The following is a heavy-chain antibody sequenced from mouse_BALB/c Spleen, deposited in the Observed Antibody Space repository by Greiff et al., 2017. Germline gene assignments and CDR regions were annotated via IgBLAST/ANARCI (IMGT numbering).Heavy chain of an antibody. CDR3: ARSRQLGLPAMDY. CDR1: GYAFTNYL. CDR2: INPGSGGT. Sequence: QVQLQQSGAELVRPGTSVKVSCKASGYAFTNYLIEWVKQRPGQGLEWIGVINPGSGGTNYNEKFKGKATLTADKSSSTAYMQLSSLTSDDSAVYFCARSRQLGLPAMDYWGQGTSVTVSS. J-gene: IGHJ4*01. V-gene: IGHV1-54*01. D-gene: IGHD3-2*01.